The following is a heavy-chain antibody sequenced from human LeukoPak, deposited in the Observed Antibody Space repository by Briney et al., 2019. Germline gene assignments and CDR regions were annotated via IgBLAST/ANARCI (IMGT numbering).Heavy chain of an antibody. J-gene: IGHJ1*01. CDR3: ARVSGPGMNEYYHL. CDR1: GITFSGAW. CDR2: INDDGSFR. V-gene: IGHV3-74*01. D-gene: IGHD3-10*01. Sequence: PGGSLRLSCAASGITFSGAWMHWVRQAPGKGRVWGSRINDDGSFRRYANSVKGRFTISRDNAKNTLFLQMDSLRAEDTAVHYCARVSGPGMNEYYHLWGQGTLVTVSS.